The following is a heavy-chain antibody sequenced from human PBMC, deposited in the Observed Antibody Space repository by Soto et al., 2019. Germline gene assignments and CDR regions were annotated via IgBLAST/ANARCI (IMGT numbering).Heavy chain of an antibody. V-gene: IGHV1-69*12. CDR2: IMPVFPTP. Sequence: QVQLVQSGAEVKKPGSSVKVSCKTSGGTFRPSAISWVRQAPGQGLEWMGGIMPVFPTPDYAQKFQGRVTITADESTSTAYMELSSLRSEDTAVYYCARDKDRQQLGGNYYYIMDVWGQGTTVTVSS. CDR3: ARDKDRQQLGGNYYYIMDV. J-gene: IGHJ6*01. CDR1: GGTFRPSA. D-gene: IGHD3-3*02.